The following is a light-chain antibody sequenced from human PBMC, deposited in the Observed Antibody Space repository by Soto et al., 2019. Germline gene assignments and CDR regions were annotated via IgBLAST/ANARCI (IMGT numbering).Light chain of an antibody. CDR2: GAS. CDR1: QDISTL. CDR3: QQADSFPLT. V-gene: IGKV1D-12*01. Sequence: DIQMTQSPSSVSASIGDTVTITCRASQDISTLLAWYQQKPGKAPKLLIYGASTLESGAPSRFSGRGSGTDFTLTISSLQPEDFATYFCQQADSFPLTFGGGTKLDIK. J-gene: IGKJ4*01.